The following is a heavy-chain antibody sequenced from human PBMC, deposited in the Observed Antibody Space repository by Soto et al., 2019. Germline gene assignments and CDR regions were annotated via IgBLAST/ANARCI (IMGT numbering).Heavy chain of an antibody. CDR2: IIPISGTA. D-gene: IGHD2-2*01. Sequence: QVQLVQSGAEVKKPGSSVKVSCNASGGTFSSYAISWVRQAPGQGREWMGGIIPISGTANYAQKFQGRVTITADESTSTAYMELSSLRSEDTAVYYCARSQVSSTSLEIYYYYYYGMDVWGQGTTVTVSS. V-gene: IGHV1-69*01. CDR3: ARSQVSSTSLEIYYYYYYGMDV. CDR1: GGTFSSYA. J-gene: IGHJ6*02.